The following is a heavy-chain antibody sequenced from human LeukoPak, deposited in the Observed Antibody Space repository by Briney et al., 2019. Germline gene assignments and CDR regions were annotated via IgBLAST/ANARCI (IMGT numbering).Heavy chain of an antibody. CDR2: RKKDGSER. CDR1: GFSLSDYW. V-gene: IGHV3-7*01. D-gene: IGHD4-23*01. J-gene: IGHJ4*02. Sequence: GGSLRLSCAASGFSLSDYWMSWVRQAPGKGLEWVANRKKDGSERYYADSVKGRFTISRDNAKNSLYLQMNSLRAEDTAVYYCAREVEYGGNGGFDYWGQGTLVTVSS. CDR3: AREVEYGGNGGFDY.